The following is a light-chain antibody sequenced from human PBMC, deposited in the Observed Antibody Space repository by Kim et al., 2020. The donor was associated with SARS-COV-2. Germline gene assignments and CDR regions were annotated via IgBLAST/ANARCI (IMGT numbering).Light chain of an antibody. V-gene: IGLV3-21*04. Sequence: SYELTQPPSVSAAPGKTATITCGGYNIGTKSVHWYQQKPGQAPILVISYDNDRPSGIPERFSGSNSGNTATLTISRVEAGDEADFFCQVWDSSSDVVFGGGTQLTVL. CDR2: YDN. J-gene: IGLJ3*02. CDR3: QVWDSSSDVV. CDR1: NIGTKS.